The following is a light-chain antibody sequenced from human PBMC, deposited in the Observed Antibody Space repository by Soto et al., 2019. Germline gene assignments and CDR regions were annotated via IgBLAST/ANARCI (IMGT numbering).Light chain of an antibody. V-gene: IGKV1-9*01. Sequence: DIQLTQSPSFLSASVGDRVTITCRASQGISNYLAWYQHKSGKAPKLLIHAASTLQSGVPSRFSGSGSGTEFTRTISSLQPEDLPTYHCQQVNSYPITFGPGTRLESK. CDR3: QQVNSYPIT. J-gene: IGKJ5*01. CDR1: QGISNY. CDR2: AAS.